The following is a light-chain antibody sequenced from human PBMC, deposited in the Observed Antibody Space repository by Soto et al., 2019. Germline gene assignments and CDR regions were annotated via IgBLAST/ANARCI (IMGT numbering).Light chain of an antibody. CDR3: SSYTGSSTLDV. Sequence: QSALTQPASVSGSPGQSITISCTGTSSDAGGYNYVSWYQQHPGKAPKLMIYDVSNRPSGVSNRFSGSKSGNTASLTISGLQAEDEADYYCSSYTGSSTLDVFGTGTKVTVL. J-gene: IGLJ1*01. V-gene: IGLV2-14*01. CDR2: DVS. CDR1: SSDAGGYNY.